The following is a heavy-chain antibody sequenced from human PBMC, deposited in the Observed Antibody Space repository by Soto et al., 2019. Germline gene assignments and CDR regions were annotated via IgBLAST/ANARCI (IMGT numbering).Heavy chain of an antibody. D-gene: IGHD2-15*01. CDR3: ARDTGGDCSGGSCYRSYWYFEL. J-gene: IGHJ2*01. Sequence: QVQLQESGPGLVKPSQTLSLTCTVSGGSISSGGYYWSWIRQHPGKGLEWIGYIYYSGSTYYNPCLERRVTISVDTSKNQFSLKLSCVTAADTAVYYCARDTGGDCSGGSCYRSYWYFELWGRGTLVTVSS. V-gene: IGHV4-31*03. CDR1: GGSISSGGYY. CDR2: IYYSGST.